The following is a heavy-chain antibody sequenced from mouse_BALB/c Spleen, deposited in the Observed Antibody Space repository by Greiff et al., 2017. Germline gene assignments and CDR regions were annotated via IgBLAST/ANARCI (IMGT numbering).Heavy chain of an antibody. J-gene: IGHJ3*01. CDR1: GFSLTSYG. V-gene: IGHV2-2*02. CDR3: AKTPAYYRYDGAWFAY. Sequence: VQLQQSGPGLVQPSQSLSITCTVSGFSLTSYGVHWVRQSPGKGLEWLGVIWSGGSTDYNAAFISRLSISKDNSKSQVFFKMNSLQANDTAIYYCAKTPAYYRYDGAWFAYWGQGTLVTVSA. CDR2: IWSGGST. D-gene: IGHD2-14*01.